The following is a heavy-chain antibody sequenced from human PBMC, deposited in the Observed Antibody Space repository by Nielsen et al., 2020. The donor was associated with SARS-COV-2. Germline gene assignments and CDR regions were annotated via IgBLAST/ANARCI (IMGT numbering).Heavy chain of an antibody. CDR3: AKPGGANIVVVPANFDY. J-gene: IGHJ4*02. CDR2: IRGSGET. CDR1: GFTFSSFA. D-gene: IGHD2-2*01. V-gene: IGHV3-23*01. Sequence: GESLKISCAASGFTFSSFAVTWVRQAPGKGLEWVSSIRGSGETFYADSVKGRFTISRDNSKNTLDLQMNSLRADDTAAYYCAKPGGANIVVVPANFDYWGQGTLVTVSS.